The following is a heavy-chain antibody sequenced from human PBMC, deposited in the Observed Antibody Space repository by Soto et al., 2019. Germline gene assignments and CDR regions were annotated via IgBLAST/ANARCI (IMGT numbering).Heavy chain of an antibody. CDR3: SPSLDY. Sequence: EVQLVESGGGLVQPGGSLRLSCAASGFTFSTYWMDWVRQVPGKGLEWVANINQDGSEKHYIDSVKGRFTISRDNAKNSLYLQMSSLTAEDSALYYCSPSLDYWGQGPLVTVSS. J-gene: IGHJ4*02. V-gene: IGHV3-7*01. CDR2: INQDGSEK. CDR1: GFTFSTYW.